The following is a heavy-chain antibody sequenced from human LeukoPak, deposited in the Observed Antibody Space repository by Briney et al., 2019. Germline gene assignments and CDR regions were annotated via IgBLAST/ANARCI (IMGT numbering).Heavy chain of an antibody. CDR2: IYYSGST. Sequence: SQTLSLTCTVSGGSISGGSYYWSWIRQPPGKGLEWIGYIYYSGSTNYNPSLKSRVTISVDTSKNQFSLKLSSVTAADTAVYYCARVSKSLLWFGESPNWFDPWGQGTLVTVSS. V-gene: IGHV4-61*01. D-gene: IGHD3-10*01. J-gene: IGHJ5*02. CDR1: GGSISGGSYY. CDR3: ARVSKSLLWFGESPNWFDP.